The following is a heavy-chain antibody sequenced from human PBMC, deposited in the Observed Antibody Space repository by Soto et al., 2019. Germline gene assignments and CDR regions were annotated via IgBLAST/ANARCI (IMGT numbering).Heavy chain of an antibody. Sequence: EVRLLESGGGLVQPGGSLRLYCAGSGFTSSNYSMSWVRQAPGKGLEWVSTTSGSGHYIQYRDSVKGRFTISRDNSKNTLYLQRNSRRAEDTAVYYCAGGAMVTPYYYGLDVWGQGTTVTVSS. J-gene: IGHJ6*02. CDR1: GFTSSNYS. V-gene: IGHV3-23*01. CDR3: AGGAMVTPYYYGLDV. CDR2: TSGSGHYI. D-gene: IGHD5-18*01.